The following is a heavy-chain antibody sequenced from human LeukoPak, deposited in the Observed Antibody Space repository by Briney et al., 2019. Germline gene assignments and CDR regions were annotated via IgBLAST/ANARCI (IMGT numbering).Heavy chain of an antibody. V-gene: IGHV4-34*01. CDR1: GGSLSGYY. J-gene: IGHJ4*02. CDR3: ARLSYGSGCYDY. Sequence: PSETLSLTCAVYGGSLSGYYWSWIRQPPGKGLEWIGEINHSGSTNYNPSLKSRVTISVDSSKTQFSLKVTSVTAADTAVYYCARLSYGSGCYDYWGQGTLVTVSS. CDR2: INHSGST. D-gene: IGHD6-19*01.